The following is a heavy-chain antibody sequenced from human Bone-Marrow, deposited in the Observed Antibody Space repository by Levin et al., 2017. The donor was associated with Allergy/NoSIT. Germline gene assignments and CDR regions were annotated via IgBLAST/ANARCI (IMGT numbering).Heavy chain of an antibody. CDR1: GFTFTDYY. J-gene: IGHJ4*02. D-gene: IGHD3-10*01. Sequence: PGGSLRLSCAASGFTFTDYYMSWIRQAPGKGLEWVAYISPGGDRTYYADSLKGRFTISRDNVKNSVSLQINSLRAEDTAFYYCAREGGMEGSDYWGQGTLVTVSS. V-gene: IGHV3-11*01. CDR3: AREGGMEGSDY. CDR2: ISPGGDRT.